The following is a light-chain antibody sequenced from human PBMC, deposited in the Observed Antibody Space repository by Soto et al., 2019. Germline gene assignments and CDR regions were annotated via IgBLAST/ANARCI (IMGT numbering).Light chain of an antibody. CDR1: QSLVYSDGNTY. CDR3: VQGRDRLM. J-gene: IGKJ1*01. Sequence: DVVMTQSPLSLPVTLGQPASISCRSSQSLVYSDGNTYLNWFQQSPGQSPRRLIYKGSNRDSGVPVRFSGSGSSTDTTLKNSRVQDDDVAVYYCVQGRDRLMFGQGTKVEIK. CDR2: KGS. V-gene: IGKV2-30*01.